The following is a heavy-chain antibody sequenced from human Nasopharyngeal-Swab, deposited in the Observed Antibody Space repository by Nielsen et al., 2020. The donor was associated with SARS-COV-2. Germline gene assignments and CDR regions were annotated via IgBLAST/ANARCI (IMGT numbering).Heavy chain of an antibody. D-gene: IGHD2-8*01. J-gene: IGHJ4*02. CDR2: INHSGST. CDR1: GGSFSGNY. Sequence: SPTLSLTCGVYGGSFSGNYWTWIRQPPGKGLEWIGEINHSGSTNYNPYLKSRVTISGDTSKNQFSLKLNSLTAADTAVYYCARGVVTRTNGVWVDCWGQGTLVTVSS. V-gene: IGHV4-34*01. CDR3: ARGVVTRTNGVWVDC.